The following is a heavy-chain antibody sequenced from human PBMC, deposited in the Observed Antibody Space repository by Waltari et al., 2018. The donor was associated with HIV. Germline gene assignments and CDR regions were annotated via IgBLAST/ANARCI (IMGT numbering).Heavy chain of an antibody. CDR2: ISGSGGST. V-gene: IGHV3-23*01. CDR3: AKDGPIDSSGPIGGTVDY. J-gene: IGHJ4*02. Sequence: EVQLLESGGGLVQPGGSLRLSCAASGFTFSSYAMSWVRQAPGKGLEWVSAISGSGGSTYYADSVKGRFTISRDNSKNTLYLQMNSLRAEDTAVYYCAKDGPIDSSGPIGGTVDYWGQGTLVTVSS. D-gene: IGHD3-22*01. CDR1: GFTFSSYA.